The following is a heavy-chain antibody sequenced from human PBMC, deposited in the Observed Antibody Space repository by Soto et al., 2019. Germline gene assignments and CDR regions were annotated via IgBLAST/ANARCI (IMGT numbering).Heavy chain of an antibody. Sequence: ASVKVSCKASGGTFSSYTISWVRQAPGQGLEWMGRIIPILGIANYAQKFQGRVTITADKSTSTAYMELSSLRSEDTAVYYCARDGPPSRGSGCGRLPDYWGQGTLVTVSS. D-gene: IGHD6-19*01. CDR1: GGTFSSYT. CDR2: IIPILGIA. CDR3: ARDGPPSRGSGCGRLPDY. V-gene: IGHV1-69*04. J-gene: IGHJ4*02.